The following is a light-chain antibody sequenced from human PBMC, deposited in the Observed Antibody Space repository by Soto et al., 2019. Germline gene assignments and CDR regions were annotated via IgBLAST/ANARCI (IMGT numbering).Light chain of an antibody. V-gene: IGKV1-39*01. Sequence: DIQMTQFPSTLSASVGDRVTITCRASQSISSWLAWYQQKPGKAPKLLIYAASSLQSGVPSRFSGSGSGTDFTLTISSLQPEDFATYYCQQSYSTPLWTFGQGTKVDIK. CDR1: QSISSW. J-gene: IGKJ1*01. CDR3: QQSYSTPLWT. CDR2: AAS.